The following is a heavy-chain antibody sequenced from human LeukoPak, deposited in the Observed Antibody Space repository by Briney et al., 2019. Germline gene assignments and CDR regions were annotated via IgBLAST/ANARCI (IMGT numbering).Heavy chain of an antibody. V-gene: IGHV3-23*01. D-gene: IGHD3-10*01. Sequence: PGGSLRLSCAASGFTFSSYAMSWVRQAPGKGLEWVSAISGSGSTYYADTVKGRFTISRDNSKNTQYLQMNSLRAEDTAVYYCAKGASYYYGSGSKGSLDYWGQGTLVTVSS. J-gene: IGHJ4*02. CDR2: ISGSGST. CDR1: GFTFSSYA. CDR3: AKGASYYYGSGSKGSLDY.